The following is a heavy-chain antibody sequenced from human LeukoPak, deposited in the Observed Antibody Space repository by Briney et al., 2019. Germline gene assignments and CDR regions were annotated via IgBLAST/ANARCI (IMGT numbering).Heavy chain of an antibody. D-gene: IGHD6-19*01. CDR2: INTDGTVT. J-gene: IGHJ4*02. V-gene: IGHV3-74*01. Sequence: GSLRLSCAASGFTFSKYWMLWVRQAPGKGLESVSRINTDGTVTTNADSVRGRFTVSRDNADNTMFLQMNSVRDEDTAVYYCATKQWLAPPPDSWGQGTPVTVSS. CDR3: ATKQWLAPPPDS. CDR1: GFTFSKYW.